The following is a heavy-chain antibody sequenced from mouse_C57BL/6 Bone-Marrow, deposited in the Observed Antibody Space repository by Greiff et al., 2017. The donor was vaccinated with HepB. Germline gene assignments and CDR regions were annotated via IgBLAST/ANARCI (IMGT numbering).Heavy chain of an antibody. CDR1: GYTFTDYN. Sequence: VQLQQSGPELVKPGASVKMSCKASGYTFTDYNMHWVKQSHGKSLEWIGYINPNNGGTSYNQKFKGKATLTVNKSSSTAYMELRSLTSEDSAVYYCAKSFITTVVGYFDYWGQGTTLTVSS. J-gene: IGHJ2*01. V-gene: IGHV1-22*01. D-gene: IGHD1-1*01. CDR2: INPNNGGT. CDR3: AKSFITTVVGYFDY.